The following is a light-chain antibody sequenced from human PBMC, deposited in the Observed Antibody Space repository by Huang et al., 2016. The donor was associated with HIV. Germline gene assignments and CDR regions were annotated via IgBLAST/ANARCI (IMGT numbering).Light chain of an antibody. J-gene: IGKJ1*01. Sequence: DIVLTQSPGTLSLSPGERATLSCRASQSLSSYYVAWYQLKAGQTPRLLIHATSTRANGIPDRFSGSGSGAGFTLTISRLEPEDSAVYFCHHYGSPPWTFGQGTRVEIK. CDR3: HHYGSPPWT. V-gene: IGKV3-20*01. CDR2: ATS. CDR1: QSLSSYY.